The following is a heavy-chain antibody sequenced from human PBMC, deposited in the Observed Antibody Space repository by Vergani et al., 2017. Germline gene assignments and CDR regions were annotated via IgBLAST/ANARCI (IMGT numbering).Heavy chain of an antibody. Sequence: ELQLLESGGGLVQPGGSLSLSCAASGFTFSTDVITWVRQAPGKGLEWGSTINIDGRTSSAASVKGRLTLTRADSKNTLHLQMNSLRADDTAVYYCARGMTTATTHLDGFDIWGQGAMVSVSS. CDR1: GFTFSTDV. J-gene: IGHJ3*02. V-gene: IGHV3-23*01. CDR3: ARGMTTATTHLDGFDI. D-gene: IGHD4-17*01. CDR2: INIDGRT.